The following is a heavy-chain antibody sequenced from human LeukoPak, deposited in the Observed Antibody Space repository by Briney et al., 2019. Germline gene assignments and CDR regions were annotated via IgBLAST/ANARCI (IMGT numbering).Heavy chain of an antibody. CDR1: GFTFDDYA. CDR3: AKDLGAGDYYGMDV. V-gene: IGHV3-9*01. Sequence: PGRSLRLPCAASGFTFDDYAMHWVRQVPGKGLEWVSGISWNTGTIGYADSVKGRFTISRDNAKNSLYLQMNSLRAEDTALYYCAKDLGAGDYYGMDVWGQGTTVTVSS. CDR2: ISWNTGTI. J-gene: IGHJ6*02.